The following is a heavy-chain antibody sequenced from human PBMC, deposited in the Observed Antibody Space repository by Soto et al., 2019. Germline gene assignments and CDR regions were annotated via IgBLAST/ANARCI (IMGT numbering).Heavy chain of an antibody. Sequence: GGSLRLSCAASGFTFSSYSMNWVRQAPGKGLEWVSSISSSSSYIYYADSVKGRFTISRDNAKNSLYLQMNSLRAEDTSVYYGAREYSGSYDAFDIWGQGTMVTVSS. CDR1: GFTFSSYS. CDR2: ISSSSSYI. D-gene: IGHD1-26*01. CDR3: AREYSGSYDAFDI. V-gene: IGHV3-21*01. J-gene: IGHJ3*02.